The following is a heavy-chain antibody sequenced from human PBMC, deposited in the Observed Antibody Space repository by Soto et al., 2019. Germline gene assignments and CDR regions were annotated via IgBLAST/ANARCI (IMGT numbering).Heavy chain of an antibody. Sequence: EVQLVQSGAEVKKPGESLRISCQGSGYTFTRYWISWMRQMPGKGLEWMGRIDPRDSYINYSPSFQGHVTISVDKTISTAYLQWSSLQASDTAIYYCARLDVIPVGDHYYDGLDVWGPGTTVIVS. CDR3: ARLDVIPVGDHYYDGLDV. D-gene: IGHD2-2*01. CDR1: GYTFTRYW. J-gene: IGHJ6*02. CDR2: IDPRDSYI. V-gene: IGHV5-10-1*03.